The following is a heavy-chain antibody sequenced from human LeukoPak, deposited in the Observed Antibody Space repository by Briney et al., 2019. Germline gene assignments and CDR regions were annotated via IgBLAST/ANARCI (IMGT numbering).Heavy chain of an antibody. V-gene: IGHV3-23*01. J-gene: IGHJ3*02. CDR2: ISGSGGST. CDR1: GFTFSSYS. D-gene: IGHD3-10*01. CDR3: AKGVWFGELTGDAFDI. Sequence: GGSLRLSCAASGFTFSSYSMNWVRQAPGKGLEWVSAISGSGGSTYYADSVKGRFTISRDNSKNRLYLQMNSLRAEDTAVYYCAKGVWFGELTGDAFDIWGQGTMVTVSS.